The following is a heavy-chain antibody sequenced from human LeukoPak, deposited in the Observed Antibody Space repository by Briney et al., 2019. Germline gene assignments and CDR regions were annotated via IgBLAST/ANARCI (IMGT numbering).Heavy chain of an antibody. V-gene: IGHV3-30*02. Sequence: GGSLRLSCAASGFTFSGYGMHWVRQAPGKGLEWVAFIRYDGSNKYFADSVKGRFTISRDNSKNTLYLQMNSLRAEDTAVYYCAKDHHYYDSSGYYSYWGQGTLVTVSS. CDR3: AKDHHYYDSSGYYSY. CDR2: IRYDGSNK. J-gene: IGHJ4*02. CDR1: GFTFSGYG. D-gene: IGHD3-22*01.